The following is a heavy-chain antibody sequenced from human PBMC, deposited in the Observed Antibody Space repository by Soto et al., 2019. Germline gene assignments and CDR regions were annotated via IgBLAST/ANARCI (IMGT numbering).Heavy chain of an antibody. CDR3: ERGFSAGKGSQLDF. Sequence: PGGSLRLSCAASGFTFSSFAMSWVRQAPGKGRGWVSAISGSGGSTYSADSVKGRFTISRDNSKNTLYLQMTSLRAGDTAGYYCERGFSAGKGSQLDFWGQGSLVTVSS. V-gene: IGHV3-23*01. J-gene: IGHJ4*02. D-gene: IGHD6-13*01. CDR2: ISGSGGST. CDR1: GFTFSSFA.